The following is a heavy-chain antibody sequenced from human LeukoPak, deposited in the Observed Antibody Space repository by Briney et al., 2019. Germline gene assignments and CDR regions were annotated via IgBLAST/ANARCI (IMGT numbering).Heavy chain of an antibody. Sequence: GGSLRVSCAASGFTFNAYAMSCVREAPGKGLEWVSAICGNGGSTYYADSLKGRFTVSRDNSKNTLYLQVNSLRAEDTAVYYCAKDQRSGYSHGYYFDYWGQGTLVTVSS. J-gene: IGHJ4*02. CDR1: GFTFNAYA. CDR3: AKDQRSGYSHGYYFDY. D-gene: IGHD5-18*01. CDR2: ICGNGGST. V-gene: IGHV3-23*01.